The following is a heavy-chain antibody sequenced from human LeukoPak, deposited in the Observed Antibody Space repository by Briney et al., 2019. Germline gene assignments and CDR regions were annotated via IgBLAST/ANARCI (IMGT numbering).Heavy chain of an antibody. D-gene: IGHD6-25*01. CDR2: ISYDGSIK. Sequence: GRSLRLSCAASGFTLSSYGMHWVRQAPGKGLEWVAVISYDGSIKYYADSVKGRFTISRDNSKNMLYLQMNSLRAEDTAVYYCARDPASAYYFDYWGQGTLVTVSS. V-gene: IGHV3-30*03. J-gene: IGHJ4*02. CDR3: ARDPASAYYFDY. CDR1: GFTLSSYG.